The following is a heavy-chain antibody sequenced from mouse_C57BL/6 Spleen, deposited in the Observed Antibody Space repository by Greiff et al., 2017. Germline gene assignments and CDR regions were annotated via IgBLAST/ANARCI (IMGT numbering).Heavy chain of an antibody. Sequence: QVQLQQPGAELVRPGTSVKLSCKASGYTFTSYWMHWVKQRPGQGLEWIGVIDPSASYTNYNQKFKGKATLSVDTSSSTAYMQINCLTSEDSAVYYFARSEPRCYFDFRGQGTTLTVSS. J-gene: IGHJ2*01. CDR3: ARSEPRCYFDF. V-gene: IGHV1-59*01. CDR2: IDPSASYT. CDR1: GYTFTSYW.